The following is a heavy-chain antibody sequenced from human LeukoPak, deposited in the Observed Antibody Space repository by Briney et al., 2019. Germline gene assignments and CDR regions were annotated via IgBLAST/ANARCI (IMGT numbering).Heavy chain of an antibody. D-gene: IGHD4-11*01. Sequence: PGGSLRLSCAASGFTFSSYGMHWVRQAPGKGLEWVAFIRYDGSNKYYADSVKGRFTISRDNSKNTLYLQMNSLRAEDTAVYYCANSRVPNSKEKPKIYPYYYYGMDVWGQGTTVTVSS. CDR2: IRYDGSNK. CDR1: GFTFSSYG. J-gene: IGHJ6*02. CDR3: ANSRVPNSKEKPKIYPYYYYGMDV. V-gene: IGHV3-30*02.